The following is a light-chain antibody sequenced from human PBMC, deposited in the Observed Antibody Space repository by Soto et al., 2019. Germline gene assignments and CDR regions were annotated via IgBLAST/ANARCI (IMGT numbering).Light chain of an antibody. CDR1: SSDVGSYNL. CDR3: CSYAASSTWV. J-gene: IGLJ3*02. CDR2: EGN. V-gene: IGLV2-23*01. Sequence: QSALTQPASVSGSPGQSITISCTGTSSDVGSYNLVSWDQQHPGKAPKLMIYEGNERPSGVSNRFSGSKSGNAASLTISGLQAEDEADYYCCSYAASSTWVFGGGTQLTVL.